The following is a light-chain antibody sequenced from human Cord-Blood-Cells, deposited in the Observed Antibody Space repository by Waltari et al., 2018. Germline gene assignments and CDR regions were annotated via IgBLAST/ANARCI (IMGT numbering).Light chain of an antibody. CDR1: QSVSRH. V-gene: IGKV3-15*01. Sequence: EIVMTQSPATLSVAPGERATLSCRASQSVSRHLAWYQQKPAQAPRLLIYGASTRATGIPARFSGSGSGTEFTLTISSLQSEDFAVYDCQQYNNWPLTFGGETKVEIK. CDR3: QQYNNWPLT. J-gene: IGKJ4*01. CDR2: GAS.